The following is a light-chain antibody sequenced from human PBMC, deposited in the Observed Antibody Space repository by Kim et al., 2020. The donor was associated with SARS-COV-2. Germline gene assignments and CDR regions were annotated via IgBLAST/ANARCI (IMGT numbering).Light chain of an antibody. CDR1: QSVTSSY. Sequence: EIVLTQSPGTLSLSPGDRVTLSCRASQSVTSSYVAWYQQEPSHAPRLLSDGASSRSTGIPDWFSGSGSGTDFNLTISRLEPEDFAEYYCQHNGSSPPTFGGGTKVDIK. V-gene: IGKV3-20*01. CDR3: QHNGSSPPT. J-gene: IGKJ4*01. CDR2: GAS.